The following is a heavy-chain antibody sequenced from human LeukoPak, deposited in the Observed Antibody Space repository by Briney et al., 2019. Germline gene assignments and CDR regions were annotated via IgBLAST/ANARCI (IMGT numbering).Heavy chain of an antibody. CDR3: ARGDILSYYMDV. CDR1: GFTFSSYG. V-gene: IGHV3-33*01. J-gene: IGHJ4*02. D-gene: IGHD3-9*01. Sequence: GRSLRLSCAASGFTFSSYGMHWVRQAPGKGLEWVAVIWYDGSNKYYADSVRGRFTISRDNSKNTLYLQMNSLRAEDTAVYYCARGDILSYYMDVWGQGTLVTVSS. CDR2: IWYDGSNK.